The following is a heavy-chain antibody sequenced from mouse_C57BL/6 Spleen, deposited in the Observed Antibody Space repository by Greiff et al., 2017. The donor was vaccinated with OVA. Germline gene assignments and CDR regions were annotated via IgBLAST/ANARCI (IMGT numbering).Heavy chain of an antibody. CDR3: ARRVYYYSYYFDY. V-gene: IGHV1-50*01. CDR1: GYTFTSYW. Sequence: QVQLKESGAELVKPGASVKLSCKASGYTFTSYWMQWVKQRPGQGLEWIGEIDPSDSYTNYNQKFKGKATLTVDTSSSTAYMQLSSLTSEDSAVYYCARRVYYYSYYFDYWGQGTTLTVSS. D-gene: IGHD1-1*01. J-gene: IGHJ2*01. CDR2: IDPSDSYT.